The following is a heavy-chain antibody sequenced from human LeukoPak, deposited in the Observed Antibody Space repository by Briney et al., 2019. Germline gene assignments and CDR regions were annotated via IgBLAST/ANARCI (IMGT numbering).Heavy chain of an antibody. Sequence: QPGGSLRLSCAASGFTFSNYGMNWVRQAPGKGLEWVTAISANGGNTYYADSVKGQFTISRDNSKDTLSLQMNSLRAEDTAVYYCAKERASRLPFDYWGQGTLVTVSS. CDR1: GFTFSNYG. CDR2: ISANGGNT. D-gene: IGHD4-11*01. CDR3: AKERASRLPFDY. J-gene: IGHJ4*02. V-gene: IGHV3-23*01.